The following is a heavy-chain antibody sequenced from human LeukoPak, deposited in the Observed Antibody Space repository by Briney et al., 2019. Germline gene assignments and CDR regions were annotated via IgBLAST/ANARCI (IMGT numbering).Heavy chain of an antibody. D-gene: IGHD6-19*01. CDR1: GLTFSDYS. CDR2: ISSTGNPR. CDR3: ARLRQWLVRGKELIDY. J-gene: IGHJ4*02. Sequence: GGSLRLSCTASGLTFSDYSMNWVRQAPGKGLEWVSYISSTGNPRHYADSVRGRFTISRDNAKNSLYLQMNSLRAEDTAVYYCARLRQWLVRGKELIDYWGQGTLVTVSS. V-gene: IGHV3-21*05.